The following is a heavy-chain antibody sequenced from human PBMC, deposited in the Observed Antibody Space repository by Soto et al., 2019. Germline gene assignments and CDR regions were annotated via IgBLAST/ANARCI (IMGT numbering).Heavy chain of an antibody. D-gene: IGHD1-26*01. Sequence: GGSLRLSCSASGFAFRDSTMHWVRQAPGRGLEQLGTSTYTGDTPYYAGSVKGRFTISRDNSQSTLYLQMSSLRPEDTGVYFCVKDYSHGRFPDYWGQGTLVIVSS. CDR1: GFAFRDST. CDR2: STYTGDTP. CDR3: VKDYSHGRFPDY. J-gene: IGHJ4*02. V-gene: IGHV3-64D*06.